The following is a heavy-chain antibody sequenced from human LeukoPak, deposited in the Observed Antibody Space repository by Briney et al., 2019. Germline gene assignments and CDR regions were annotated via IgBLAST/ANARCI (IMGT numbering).Heavy chain of an antibody. CDR2: IYSDSST. V-gene: IGHV3-53*01. CDR3: ARWSTARNYYYDTSGYYSREAFDI. CDR1: GFTVSSNY. D-gene: IGHD3-22*01. Sequence: GGSLRLSCAASGFTVSSNYMAWVRQAPGKGLEWVSLIYSDSSTYYADSVKGRFTISRDNSKNTLYLQMSSLRAEDTAVYYCARWSTARNYYYDTSGYYSREAFDIWGQGTMVTVSS. J-gene: IGHJ3*02.